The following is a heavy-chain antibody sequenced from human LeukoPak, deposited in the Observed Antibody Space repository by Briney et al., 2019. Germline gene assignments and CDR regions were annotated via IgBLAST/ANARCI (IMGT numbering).Heavy chain of an antibody. Sequence: SETLSLTCAVYGGSFSGYYWSWVRQPPAKGLEWIGEINHSGSTNYNPSLKSRVTISVDTYKNQFSLKLSSVTAADTAVYYCARRYYDFWSGYYTFFDYWGQGTLVTVSS. V-gene: IGHV4-34*01. CDR3: ARRYYDFWSGYYTFFDY. J-gene: IGHJ4*02. CDR2: INHSGST. D-gene: IGHD3-3*01. CDR1: GGSFSGYY.